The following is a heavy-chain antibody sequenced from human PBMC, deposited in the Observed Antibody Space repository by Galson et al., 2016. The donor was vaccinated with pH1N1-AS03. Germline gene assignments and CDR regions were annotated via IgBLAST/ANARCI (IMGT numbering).Heavy chain of an antibody. V-gene: IGHV3-7*01. CDR2: IKQDGSEK. CDR3: ARVPYSYGMDV. CDR1: GFTFSIYC. Sequence: SLRLSCAASGFTFSIYCLHWVRQAPGKGLEWVAHIKQDGSEKYYVDSVKGRFTISRDNAKNSLYLQMNSLRAEDTAVYYCARVPYSYGMDVWGQVTTFTVSS. J-gene: IGHJ6*02.